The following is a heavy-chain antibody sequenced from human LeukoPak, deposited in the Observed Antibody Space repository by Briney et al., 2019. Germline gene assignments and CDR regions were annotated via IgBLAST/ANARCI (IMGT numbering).Heavy chain of an antibody. Sequence: PSETLSLTCAVSGYPISSGYYWGWIRQPPGKGLEWIGSIYHSGSTYYNPSLKSRVTISVDTSKNQFSLKLSSVTAADTAVYYCARHLIMVQDYWGQGTLVTVSS. CDR2: IYHSGST. CDR3: ARHLIMVQDY. J-gene: IGHJ4*02. D-gene: IGHD3-10*01. V-gene: IGHV4-38-2*01. CDR1: GYPISSGYY.